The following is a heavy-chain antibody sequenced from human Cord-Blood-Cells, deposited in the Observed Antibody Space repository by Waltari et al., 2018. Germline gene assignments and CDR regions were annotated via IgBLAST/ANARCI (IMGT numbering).Heavy chain of an antibody. CDR1: GGSFSGYY. CDR2: INHSGST. J-gene: IGHJ4*02. CDR3: ARFTTGTTFDY. D-gene: IGHD1-1*01. V-gene: IGHV4-34*01. Sequence: QVQLQQWGAGLLKPSETLSLTCAVYGGSFSGYYWSWIRQPPGKGLEWIGEINHSGSTNYNPSLKSRVTISVDTSKNQFSLKLSSVTAADTAVYYCARFTTGTTFDYWGQGTLVTVSS.